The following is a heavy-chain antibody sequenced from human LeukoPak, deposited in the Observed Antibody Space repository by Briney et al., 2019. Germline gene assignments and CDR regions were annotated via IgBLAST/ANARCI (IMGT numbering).Heavy chain of an antibody. D-gene: IGHD5-12*01. V-gene: IGHV3-30-3*01. CDR2: ISYDGSNK. CDR1: GFTFSSYA. Sequence: GGSLRLSCAASGFTFSSYAMHWVRQAPGKGLEWVAVISYDGSNKYYADSVKGRFTISRDNSKNTLYLQMNSLRAEDTAVYYCARDGWFRGDIVATISWGQGTLVTVSS. CDR3: ARDGWFRGDIVATIS. J-gene: IGHJ4*02.